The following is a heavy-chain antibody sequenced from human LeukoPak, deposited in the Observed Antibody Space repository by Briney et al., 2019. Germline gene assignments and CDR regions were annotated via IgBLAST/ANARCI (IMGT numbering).Heavy chain of an antibody. CDR1: GYTLTGLS. J-gene: IGHJ4*02. CDR3: ASLPRDYFDY. CDR2: FDPEDGET. D-gene: IGHD3-10*01. Sequence: GASVKVSCKVSGYTLTGLSMHCVRQAPGKGLEWMGGFDPEDGETIYAQKFQGRVTMTEDTSTDTAYMELSSLRSEDTAVYYCASLPRDYFDYWGQGTLVTVSS. V-gene: IGHV1-24*01.